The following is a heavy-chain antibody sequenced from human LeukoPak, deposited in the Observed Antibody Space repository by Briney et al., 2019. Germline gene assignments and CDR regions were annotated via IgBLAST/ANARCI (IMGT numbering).Heavy chain of an antibody. D-gene: IGHD3-16*01. CDR3: ARGSNTGLAY. J-gene: IGHJ4*02. Sequence: SEPLSLPCAVSGGSFMGYYWSWIRQPPGKGLEWIGEINHSGNTNYNPSLKSRATISVDTSKNQFSLKLSSVTAADTAVYYCARGSNTGLAYWGQGTLVTVSS. CDR2: INHSGNT. CDR1: GGSFMGYY. V-gene: IGHV4-34*01.